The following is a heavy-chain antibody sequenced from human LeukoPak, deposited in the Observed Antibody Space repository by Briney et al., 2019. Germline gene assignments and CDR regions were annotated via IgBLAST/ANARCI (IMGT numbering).Heavy chain of an antibody. CDR3: ARARGYSSLIDY. V-gene: IGHV4-4*02. D-gene: IGHD5-18*01. CDR2: IYHSGST. J-gene: IGHJ4*02. Sequence: PSGTLSLTCAVSGESISSSNRWSWVRQPPEKGLEWIGEIYHSGSTNYNPSLKSRVTISVDKSKNQFSLKLSSVTAADTAVYYCARARGYSSLIDYWGQGTLVTVSS. CDR1: GESISSSNR.